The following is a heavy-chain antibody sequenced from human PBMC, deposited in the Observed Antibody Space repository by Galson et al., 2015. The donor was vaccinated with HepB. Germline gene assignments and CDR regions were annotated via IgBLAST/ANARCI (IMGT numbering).Heavy chain of an antibody. CDR3: ARIGLSLNYYYYYMDV. V-gene: IGHV4-34*01. Sequence: ETLSLTCAVYGGSFSGYYWSWIRQPPGKGLEWIGEINHSGSTNYNPSLKSRVTISVDTSKNQFSLKLSSVTAADTAVYYCARIGLSLNYYYYYMDVWGKGTTVTVSS. CDR2: INHSGST. J-gene: IGHJ6*03. CDR1: GGSFSGYY.